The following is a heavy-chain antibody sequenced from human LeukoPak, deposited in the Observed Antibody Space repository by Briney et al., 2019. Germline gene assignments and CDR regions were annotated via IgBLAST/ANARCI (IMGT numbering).Heavy chain of an antibody. CDR3: ARDRDPYYYDSSGYYPER. CDR1: GYTFTSYG. Sequence: GASVKVSCKASGYTFTSYGISWVRQAPGQGLEWMGWISAYNGNTNYAQKLQGRVTMTRDTSISTAYMELSRLRYDDTAVYYCARDRDPYYYDSSGYYPERWGQGTLVTVSS. D-gene: IGHD3-22*01. V-gene: IGHV1-18*01. J-gene: IGHJ4*02. CDR2: ISAYNGNT.